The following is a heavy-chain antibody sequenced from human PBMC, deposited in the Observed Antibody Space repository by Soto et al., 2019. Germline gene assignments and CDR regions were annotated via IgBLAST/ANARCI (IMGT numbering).Heavy chain of an antibody. Sequence: TSETLSLTCAVSGGSISSSNWWSWVRQPPGKGLEWIGEIYHSGSTNYNPSLKSRVTISVDKSKNQFSLKLSSVTAADTAVYYCARDRGYDILTGYRYGDFDYWGQGTLVTVSS. V-gene: IGHV4-4*02. J-gene: IGHJ4*02. D-gene: IGHD3-9*01. CDR3: ARDRGYDILTGYRYGDFDY. CDR2: IYHSGST. CDR1: GGSISSSNW.